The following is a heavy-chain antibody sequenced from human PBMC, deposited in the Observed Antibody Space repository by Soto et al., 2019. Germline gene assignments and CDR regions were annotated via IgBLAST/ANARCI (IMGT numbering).Heavy chain of an antibody. V-gene: IGHV1-69*01. CDR3: ARDGVDVSRTTVRHGALDI. CDR1: GGSFSTYG. CDR2: FIPVFTTA. D-gene: IGHD4-17*01. J-gene: IGHJ3*02. Sequence: QVQLVQSGAEVKKPGSSVKVSCKASGGSFSTYGISWVRQAPGQGLEWMGGFIPVFTTAKYAQKFQGRVSITADESTYTAYMEVSSLRSEDTAVYFCARDGVDVSRTTVRHGALDIWGQGTVATVSS.